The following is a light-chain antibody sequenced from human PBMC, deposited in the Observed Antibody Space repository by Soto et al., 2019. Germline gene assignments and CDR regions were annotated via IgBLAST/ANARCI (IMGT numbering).Light chain of an antibody. CDR2: KTS. Sequence: DIQMTQSPSTLSASVGDRATITCRASQSISSWLAWFQQKPGKAPKLLIYKTSNLESGVPSRFSGSGSGTEFTLTISSLQPDDFATYYCLQYSSYSKTFGQGTKVEI. CDR1: QSISSW. V-gene: IGKV1-5*03. CDR3: LQYSSYSKT. J-gene: IGKJ1*01.